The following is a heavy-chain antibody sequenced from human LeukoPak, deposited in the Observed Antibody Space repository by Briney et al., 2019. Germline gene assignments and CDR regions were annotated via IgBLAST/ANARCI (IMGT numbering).Heavy chain of an antibody. Sequence: GGSLRLSCAASGFTFSTYAMSWVRQAPGKGLEWVSSFSGSGGSTYYADSVKGRFTISRDNTKNTLYLQMNSLRAEDTAVYYCAKDLGMQVWFPLWGQGTLVTVSS. V-gene: IGHV3-23*01. CDR2: FSGSGGST. CDR1: GFTFSTYA. D-gene: IGHD5-18*01. J-gene: IGHJ4*02. CDR3: AKDLGMQVWFPL.